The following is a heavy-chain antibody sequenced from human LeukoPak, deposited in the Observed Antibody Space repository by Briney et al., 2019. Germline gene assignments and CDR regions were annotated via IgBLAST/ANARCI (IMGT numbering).Heavy chain of an antibody. J-gene: IGHJ6*02. CDR1: GFTFSSYA. CDR3: AREKSYDILSGYYHRDV. V-gene: IGHV3-30-3*01. D-gene: IGHD3-9*01. Sequence: PGGSLRLSCAGSGFTFSSYAMHWVRQAPGRGLEWVAVISHDGGNKYYADSVKGRFTISRDNSKNTLYLQMNSLRAEDTAVYYCAREKSYDILSGYYHRDVWGQGTTVTVSS. CDR2: ISHDGGNK.